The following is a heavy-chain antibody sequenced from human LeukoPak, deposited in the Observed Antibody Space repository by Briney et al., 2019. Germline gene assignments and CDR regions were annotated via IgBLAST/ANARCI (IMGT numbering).Heavy chain of an antibody. CDR1: GFTFCSYA. D-gene: IGHD1-26*01. CDR2: ISYYGSNK. J-gene: IGHJ5*02. Sequence: GRSLRLSCAASGFTFCSYAMHWVRQAPGKGLVWVADISYYGSNKFYADSVKGRFTISRDNSKNTLYLQMNSLRAEDTAVYYCARDSLIGSLINWCDPWGQGTLVTVSS. CDR3: ARDSLIGSLINWCDP. V-gene: IGHV3-30-3*01.